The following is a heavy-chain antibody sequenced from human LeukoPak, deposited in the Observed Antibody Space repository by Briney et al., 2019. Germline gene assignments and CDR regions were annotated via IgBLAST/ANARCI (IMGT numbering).Heavy chain of an antibody. CDR3: ARGAFYYYYMDV. J-gene: IGHJ6*03. Sequence: GGSLRLSCADSGFTFSSYSMNWVRQAPGKGLEWASSISGSSSYIYYADSVKGRFTISRDNAKNSLYLQMNSLRAEDTAVYYCARGAFYYYYMDVWGKGTTVTVSS. CDR2: ISGSSSYI. CDR1: GFTFSSYS. V-gene: IGHV3-21*01. D-gene: IGHD3-16*01.